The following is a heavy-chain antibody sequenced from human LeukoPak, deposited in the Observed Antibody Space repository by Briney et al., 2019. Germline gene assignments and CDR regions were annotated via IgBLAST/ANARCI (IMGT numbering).Heavy chain of an antibody. J-gene: IGHJ4*02. CDR1: GFTFSSYA. Sequence: GGSLRLSCAASGFTFSSYAMHWVRQAPGKGLEWVAVISYDGSNKYYADSVKGRFTISRDNSKNTLYLQMNSLRAEDTAVYYCARSLLTTVTTYWGQGTLVTVSS. CDR3: ARSLLTTVTTY. D-gene: IGHD4-17*01. V-gene: IGHV3-30*04. CDR2: ISYDGSNK.